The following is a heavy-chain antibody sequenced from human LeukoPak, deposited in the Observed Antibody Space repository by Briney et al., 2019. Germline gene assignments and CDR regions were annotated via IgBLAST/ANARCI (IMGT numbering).Heavy chain of an antibody. CDR2: IYTSGST. CDR3: ARESPRGYGGKGDAFDI. D-gene: IGHD4-23*01. J-gene: IGHJ3*02. CDR1: GGSISSGGYY. Sequence: TSETLSLTCNVSGGSISSGGYYWSWIRQDPGKGLEWIGRIYTSGSTNYNPSLKSRVTISVDTSKNQFSLKLSSVTAADTAVYYCARESPRGYGGKGDAFDIWGQGTMVTVSS. V-gene: IGHV4-61*02.